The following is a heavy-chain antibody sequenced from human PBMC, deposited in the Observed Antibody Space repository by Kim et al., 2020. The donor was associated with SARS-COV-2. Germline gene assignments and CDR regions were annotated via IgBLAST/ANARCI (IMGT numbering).Heavy chain of an antibody. CDR3: AKDQRYHDY. V-gene: IGHV3-23*01. Sequence: GSTNRADSVKGRFTISRDNSKNTLYLQMNSLRAEDTAVYYCAKDQRYHDYWGQGTLVTVSS. J-gene: IGHJ4*02. CDR2: GST. D-gene: IGHD3-9*01.